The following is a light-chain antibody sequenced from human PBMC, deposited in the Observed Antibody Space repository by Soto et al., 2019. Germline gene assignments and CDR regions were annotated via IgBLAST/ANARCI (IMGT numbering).Light chain of an antibody. J-gene: IGKJ4*01. CDR2: GAS. CDR3: QQYGRSPLT. V-gene: IGKV3-20*01. CDR1: QSISSNF. Sequence: EIVLTQSPGTLSLSPGERATLSCRASQSISSNFLAWYQQKPGQAPRLLIYGASSRATGIPDRFSGSGSGTDLTLTICRLEPEDFAVYSCQQYGRSPLTFGGGTKVEIK.